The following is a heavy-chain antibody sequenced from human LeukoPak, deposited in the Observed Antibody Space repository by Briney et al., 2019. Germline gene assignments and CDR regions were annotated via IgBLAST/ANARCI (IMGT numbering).Heavy chain of an antibody. CDR3: AAGAGWLIDW. CDR2: ISSGSTYI. CDR1: GFTFSTYS. Sequence: GGSLRLSCAASGFTFSTYSMNWVRQAPGKGLEWVSSISSGSTYIYYADSLKGRFTISRDNAKNSLYLQMNSLRAEDTAVYYCAAGAGWLIDWWGQGTLVTVSS. J-gene: IGHJ4*02. V-gene: IGHV3-21*01. D-gene: IGHD6-19*01.